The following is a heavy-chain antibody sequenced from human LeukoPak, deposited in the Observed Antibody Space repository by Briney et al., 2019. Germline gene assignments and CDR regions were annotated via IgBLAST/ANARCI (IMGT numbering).Heavy chain of an antibody. V-gene: IGHV4-59*01. CDR1: GGSTSSYY. CDR3: ARDFVGRGIDY. D-gene: IGHD3-10*01. CDR2: IYYSGST. Sequence: SETLSLTCTVSGGSTSSYYWSWIRQPPGKGLEWIGYIYYSGSTNYNPSLKSRVTISVDTSKNQFSLKLSSVTAADTAVYYCARDFVGRGIDYWGQGTLVTVSS. J-gene: IGHJ4*02.